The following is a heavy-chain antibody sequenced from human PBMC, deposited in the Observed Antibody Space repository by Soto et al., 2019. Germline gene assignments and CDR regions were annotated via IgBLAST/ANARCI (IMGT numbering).Heavy chain of an antibody. CDR3: ASVGYYDFWSGYYTPWGFDY. D-gene: IGHD3-3*01. J-gene: IGHJ4*02. CDR1: GFTFSSYW. Sequence: EVQLVESGGGLVQPGGSLRLSCAASGFTFSSYWMSWVHQAPGKGLEWVANIKQDGSEKYYVDSVKGRFTISRDNAKNSLYLQMNSLRAEDTAVYYCASVGYYDFWSGYYTPWGFDYWGQGTLVTVSS. V-gene: IGHV3-7*01. CDR2: IKQDGSEK.